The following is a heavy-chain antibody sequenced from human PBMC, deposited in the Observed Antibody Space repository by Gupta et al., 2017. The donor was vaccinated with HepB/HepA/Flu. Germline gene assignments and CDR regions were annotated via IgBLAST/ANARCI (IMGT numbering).Heavy chain of an antibody. J-gene: IGHJ4*02. CDR2: IIGSGATT. D-gene: IGHD2-21*02. CDR1: GLTFNTYG. V-gene: IGHV3-23*01. CDR3: AKDDSRGFDY. Sequence: EVQLLESGGGLVQPGGSLRLSCAASGLTFNTYGMSWVRQAPGKGLEWVSGIIGSGATTYYADSAKGRFTISRDNSNNILYLQMKSLRAEDTALYSCAKDDSRGFDYWGQGTLVTVSS.